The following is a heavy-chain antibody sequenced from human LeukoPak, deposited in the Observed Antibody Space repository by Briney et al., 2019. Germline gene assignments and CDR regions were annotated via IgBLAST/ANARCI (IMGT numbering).Heavy chain of an antibody. V-gene: IGHV3-48*03. D-gene: IGHD5-24*01. J-gene: IGHJ4*02. CDR3: ARGQLWKDY. Sequence: GGSLRLSCAASGFSFSVYEMHWVRQAPGKGLEWISDISSSGTTIYYADSVKGRFTISRDNAKNSLYLEMNSLRAEDTAVYYCARGQLWKDYWGQGTLVTVSS. CDR2: ISSSGTTI. CDR1: GFSFSVYE.